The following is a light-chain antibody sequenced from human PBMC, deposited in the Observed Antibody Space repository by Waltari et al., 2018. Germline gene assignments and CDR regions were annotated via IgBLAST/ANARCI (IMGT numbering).Light chain of an antibody. CDR1: HSVSRT. Sequence: EIVLTQSPGTLSLSPGDRATLSCRASHSVSRTLAWYQQKPGQAPRLLIYDASSRATGIPDRFSGSGSGTDFSLTITRLEPEDFAVYYCQHYVSLPVTFGQGTKVEIK. J-gene: IGKJ1*01. CDR3: QHYVSLPVT. V-gene: IGKV3-20*01. CDR2: DAS.